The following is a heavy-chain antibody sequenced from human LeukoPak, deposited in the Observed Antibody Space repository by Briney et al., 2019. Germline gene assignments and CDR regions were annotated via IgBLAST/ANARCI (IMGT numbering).Heavy chain of an antibody. Sequence: SETLSLTCTVSGGSISSYYWSWIRQPPGKGLEWIGYIYYSGSTNYNPSLKSRVTISVDTSKNQFSLKLSSVTAADTAVYYCARYSSSWSKWGYYFDYWGQGTLVTVSS. D-gene: IGHD6-13*01. V-gene: IGHV4-59*01. J-gene: IGHJ4*02. CDR2: IYYSGST. CDR1: GGSISSYY. CDR3: ARYSSSWSKWGYYFDY.